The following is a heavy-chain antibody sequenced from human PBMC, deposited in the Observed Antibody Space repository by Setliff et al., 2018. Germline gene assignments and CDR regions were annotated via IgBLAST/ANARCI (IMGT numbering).Heavy chain of an antibody. CDR1: RDSFTNYW. CDR3: AQKDQRASWAFDP. D-gene: IGHD2-2*01. V-gene: IGHV5-51*01. CDR2: IFPADADT. Sequence: PGESLKISCKESRDSFTNYWIIWVRQVPGKGLEWMGVIFPADADTRYNPSFKGQVTMSIYRSITTAYLQWDSLKASDTAIYYCAQKDQRASWAFDPWGRGTLVTVSS. J-gene: IGHJ5*02.